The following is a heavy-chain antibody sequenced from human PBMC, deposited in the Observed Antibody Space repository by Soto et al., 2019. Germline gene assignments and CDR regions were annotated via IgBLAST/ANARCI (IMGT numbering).Heavy chain of an antibody. V-gene: IGHV1-69*01. J-gene: IGHJ4*02. D-gene: IGHD2-2*01. CDR2: IVPIYRTA. CDR1: GGTFSSYR. Sequence: QVQLVQSGAEVKKTGSSVKVSCKASGGTFSSYRINWVRQAPGQGLEWVGGIVPIYRTADYAQKFQGRVTITADEAARTAYMELRSLKSRDTAVYYCVRDSGAKLSSSWGQGTLVTVSS. CDR3: VRDSGAKLSSS.